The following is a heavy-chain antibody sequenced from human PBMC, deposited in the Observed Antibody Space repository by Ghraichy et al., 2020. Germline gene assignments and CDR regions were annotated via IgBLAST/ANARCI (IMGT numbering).Heavy chain of an antibody. J-gene: IGHJ6*04. CDR1: GGSISSGGYS. Sequence: SETLSLTCAVSGGSISSGGYSWSWIRQPPGKGLEWVGYIYYSGSTYYNPSLKSRVTISVDTSKNQLSLKLSSVTAADTAVYYCARGQDAMDVWGKGTTVTVSS. CDR3: ARGQDAMDV. CDR2: IYYSGST. V-gene: IGHV4-30-4*07.